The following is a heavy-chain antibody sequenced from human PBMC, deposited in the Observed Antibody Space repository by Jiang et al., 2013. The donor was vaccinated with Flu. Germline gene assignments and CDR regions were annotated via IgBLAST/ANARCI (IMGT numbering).Heavy chain of an antibody. CDR2: IDPSDSYT. J-gene: IGHJ5*02. D-gene: IGHD4-17*01. Sequence: GAEVKKPGESLRISCKGSGYSFTSYWISWVRQMPGKGLEWMGRIDPSDSYTNYSPSFQGHVTISADKSISTAYLQWSSLKASDTAMYYCAVSRGDYEKLLRRVPPNWFDPWGQGTLVTVSS. CDR3: AVSRGDYEKLLRRVPPNWFDP. CDR1: GYSFTSYW. V-gene: IGHV5-10-1*01.